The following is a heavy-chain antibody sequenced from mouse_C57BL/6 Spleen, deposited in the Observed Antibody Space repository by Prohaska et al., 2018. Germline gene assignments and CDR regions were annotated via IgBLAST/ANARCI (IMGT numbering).Heavy chain of an antibody. V-gene: IGHV1-15*01. Sequence: GAELVRPGASVTPSCKASGYTFTDYGLEWIGAIDPETGGTAYNQKFKGKAILTADKSSSTAYMELRSLTSEDSAVYYCTRSNYYGRSPSYFDVWGTGTTVTVSS. J-gene: IGHJ1*03. D-gene: IGHD1-1*01. CDR3: TRSNYYGRSPSYFDV. CDR2: IDPETGGT. CDR1: GYTFTDYG.